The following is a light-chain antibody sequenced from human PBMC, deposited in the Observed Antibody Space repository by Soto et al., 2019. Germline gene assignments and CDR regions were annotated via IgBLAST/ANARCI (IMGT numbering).Light chain of an antibody. Sequence: SVLTQPPSTSGTPGQRVTISCSGSSSNIGSNHVYWYQQFPGMAPKLLMYRSDQRPTGVPDRFSGSKSGTSASLAISGLRSDDEADYYCSARDDSLSGVVFGGGTQLTVL. V-gene: IGLV1-47*01. CDR2: RSD. CDR1: SSNIGSNH. CDR3: SARDDSLSGVV. J-gene: IGLJ2*01.